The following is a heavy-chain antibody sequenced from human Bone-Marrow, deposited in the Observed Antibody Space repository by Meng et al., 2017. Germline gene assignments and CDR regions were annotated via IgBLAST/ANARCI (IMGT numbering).Heavy chain of an antibody. J-gene: IGHJ4*02. Sequence: GESLKISCAASGFTFSSYGMHWVRQAPGKGLEWVAVIWYDGSNKYYADSVKGRFTISRDNAKNSLHLQMNSLRAEDTALYYCAKSNYYGSGSPVSQIDYWGQGTLVTVSS. CDR2: IWYDGSNK. CDR1: GFTFSSYG. CDR3: AKSNYYGSGSPVSQIDY. D-gene: IGHD3-10*01. V-gene: IGHV3-33*03.